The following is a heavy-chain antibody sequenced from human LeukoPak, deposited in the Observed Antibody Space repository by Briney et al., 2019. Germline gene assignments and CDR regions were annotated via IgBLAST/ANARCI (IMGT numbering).Heavy chain of an antibody. CDR3: ARAAKRITMLRGLDY. Sequence: SVKVSCKASGGTFSSYAISWVRQAPGQGLEWMGGIIPIFGTANYAQKFQGRVTITADESTSTAYMELSSLRSEDTAVYYCARAAKRITMLRGLDYWGQGTLVTVSS. CDR1: GGTFSSYA. V-gene: IGHV1-69*13. D-gene: IGHD3-16*01. CDR2: IIPIFGTA. J-gene: IGHJ4*02.